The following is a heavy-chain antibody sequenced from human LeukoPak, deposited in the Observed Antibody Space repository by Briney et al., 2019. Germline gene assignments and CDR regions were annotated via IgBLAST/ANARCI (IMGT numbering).Heavy chain of an antibody. CDR1: GFTFSSYG. CDR3: AKAYYYDAGSDY. D-gene: IGHD3-22*01. V-gene: IGHV3-30*18. Sequence: GGSLRLSCAASGFTFSSYGMHWVRQAPGKGLEWVAVISYDGSNKYYADSVKGRFTISRDNSKNTLYLQMNSLRAEDTAVYYCAKAYYYDAGSDYWGPGTPVTVSS. CDR2: ISYDGSNK. J-gene: IGHJ4*02.